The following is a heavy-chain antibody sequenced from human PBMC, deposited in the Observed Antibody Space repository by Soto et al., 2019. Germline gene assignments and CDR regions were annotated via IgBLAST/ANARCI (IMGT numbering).Heavy chain of an antibody. Sequence: QVLLVQSGPEVKKPGSSVKISCKASGGTFSNHAFSWVRQAPGQGLEWMGTIIPIFGATNYAQNFQGRVTITADESTSTAYMDLSILRFEDTAAYYCATDDTVVVRADSAFEIWGQGTMVTVSS. CDR2: IIPIFGAT. D-gene: IGHD2-15*01. J-gene: IGHJ3*02. CDR1: GGTFSNHA. V-gene: IGHV1-69*18. CDR3: ATDDTVVVRADSAFEI.